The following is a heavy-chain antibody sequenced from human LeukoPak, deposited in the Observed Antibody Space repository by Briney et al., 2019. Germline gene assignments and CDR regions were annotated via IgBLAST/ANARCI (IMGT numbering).Heavy chain of an antibody. Sequence: SETLSLTCAVYGGSFSGYYWSWIRQPPGKGLEWIGEINHGGSTNYNASLKSRVTISVDTSKNQFSLKLSSVTAADTAVYFCARGRVETATFHYWGQGTLVTVSS. CDR1: GGSFSGYY. D-gene: IGHD2-15*01. CDR2: INHGGST. J-gene: IGHJ4*02. V-gene: IGHV4-34*01. CDR3: ARGRVETATFHY.